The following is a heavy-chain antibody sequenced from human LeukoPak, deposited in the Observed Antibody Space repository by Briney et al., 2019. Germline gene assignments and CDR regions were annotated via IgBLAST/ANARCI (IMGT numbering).Heavy chain of an antibody. V-gene: IGHV4-39*07. D-gene: IGHD4-17*01. CDR2: IYYSGNT. J-gene: IGHJ4*02. CDR1: DGSISSNSYY. Sequence: SETLSLTCTVSDGSISSNSYYWGWIRQPPGKGLEWIANIYYSGNTYYNPSLKSRVTISVDTSKNQFSLKLRSVTAADTAVYYCARLPTVTFFDYWGQGTLVTVSS. CDR3: ARLPTVTFFDY.